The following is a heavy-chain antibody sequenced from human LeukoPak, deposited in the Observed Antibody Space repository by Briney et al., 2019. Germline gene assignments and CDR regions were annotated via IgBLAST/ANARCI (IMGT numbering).Heavy chain of an antibody. Sequence: GGSLRLSCAVSGITLSNYGMSWVRQAPGEGLEWVAGLSGSGGGTNYADSVQGRFTISRDNPKNTLYLQMNSLRAEDTAVYFCAKRGVVIRVFLVGFHKEAYYFDSWGQGALVTVTS. D-gene: IGHD3-10*01. CDR1: GITLSNYG. CDR3: AKRGVVIRVFLVGFHKEAYYFDS. V-gene: IGHV3-23*01. J-gene: IGHJ4*02. CDR2: LSGSGGGT.